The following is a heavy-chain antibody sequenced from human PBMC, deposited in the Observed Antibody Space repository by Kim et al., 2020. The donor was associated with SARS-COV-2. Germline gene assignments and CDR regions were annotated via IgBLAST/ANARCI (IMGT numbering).Heavy chain of an antibody. D-gene: IGHD6-19*01. J-gene: IGHJ4*02. Sequence: GGSLRLSCAASGFTFSSYWMSWVRQAPGKGLEWVANIKQDGSEKYYVDSVKGRFTISRDNAKNSLYLQMNSLRAEDTAVYYCAREEIPYSSATDVYYFDYWGQGTLVTVSS. V-gene: IGHV3-7*03. CDR3: AREEIPYSSATDVYYFDY. CDR1: GFTFSSYW. CDR2: IKQDGSEK.